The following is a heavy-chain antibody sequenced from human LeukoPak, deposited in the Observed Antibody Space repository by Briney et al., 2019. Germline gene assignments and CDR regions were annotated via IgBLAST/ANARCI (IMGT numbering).Heavy chain of an antibody. Sequence: SSGTLSLTCAVSGGSISSSNWWSWVRQPPGKGLEWIGEIYHSGSTNYNPSLMSRVTISVDKSKNQFSLKLSSVTAADTAVYHCARRLGIAVFDYWGQGTLVTVSS. CDR1: GGSISSSNW. J-gene: IGHJ4*02. D-gene: IGHD6-19*01. CDR2: IYHSGST. V-gene: IGHV4-4*02. CDR3: ARRLGIAVFDY.